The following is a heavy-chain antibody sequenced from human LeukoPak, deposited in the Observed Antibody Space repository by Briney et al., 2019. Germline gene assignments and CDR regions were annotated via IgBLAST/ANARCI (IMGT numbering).Heavy chain of an antibody. V-gene: IGHV3-21*01. CDR1: GFTFDDYA. D-gene: IGHD4-17*01. CDR3: ARDNYGDYVRYFQH. J-gene: IGHJ1*01. Sequence: GGSLRLSCAASGFTFDDYAMHWVRQAPGKGLEWVSSISSSSSYIYYADSVKGRFTISRDNAKNSLYLQMNSLRAEDTAVYYCARDNYGDYVRYFQHWGQGTLVTVSS. CDR2: ISSSSSYI.